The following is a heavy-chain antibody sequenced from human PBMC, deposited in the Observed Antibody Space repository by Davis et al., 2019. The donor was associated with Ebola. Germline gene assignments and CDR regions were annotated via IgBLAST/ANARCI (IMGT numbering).Heavy chain of an antibody. CDR3: VKDSSNIWFDI. J-gene: IGHJ3*02. D-gene: IGHD2/OR15-2a*01. Sequence: GGSLRLSCVASGFTFDDYAMHWVRQAPGKGLEWVSTFGTGGDTYYADSVKGRFAISRDNSRGTLYLQMNSLRVEDSAIYYCVKDSSNIWFDIWGQGTLVTVSS. V-gene: IGHV3-23*01. CDR2: FGTGGDT. CDR1: GFTFDDYA.